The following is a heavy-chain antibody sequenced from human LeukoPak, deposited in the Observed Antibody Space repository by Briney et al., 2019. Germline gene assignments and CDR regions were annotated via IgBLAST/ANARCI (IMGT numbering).Heavy chain of an antibody. D-gene: IGHD2-2*01. J-gene: IGHJ3*02. V-gene: IGHV1-46*01. CDR2: INPSGGST. Sequence: ASVKVSCKASGYTFTSYYMHWVRQAPGQGLEWMGIINPSGGSTSYAQKFQGRVTMTRDTSTSTVYMELSSLRSKDTAVYYCARAQGRLGYCSSTSCRDAFDIWGQGTMVTVSS. CDR3: ARAQGRLGYCSSTSCRDAFDI. CDR1: GYTFTSYY.